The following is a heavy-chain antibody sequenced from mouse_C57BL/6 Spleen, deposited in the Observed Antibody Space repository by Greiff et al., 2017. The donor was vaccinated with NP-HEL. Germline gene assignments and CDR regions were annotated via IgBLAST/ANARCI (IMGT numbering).Heavy chain of an antibody. CDR1: GFTFSSYA. Sequence: EVQLVESGGGLVKPGGSLKLSCAASGFTFSSYAMSWVRQTPEKRLEWVATISDGGSYTYYPDNVKGRFTISRDNAKNNLYLQMSHLKSGDTAMYYCPRDGDGSSYNFDYWGQGTTLTVSS. CDR3: PRDGDGSSYNFDY. CDR2: ISDGGSYT. D-gene: IGHD1-1*01. V-gene: IGHV5-4*01. J-gene: IGHJ2*01.